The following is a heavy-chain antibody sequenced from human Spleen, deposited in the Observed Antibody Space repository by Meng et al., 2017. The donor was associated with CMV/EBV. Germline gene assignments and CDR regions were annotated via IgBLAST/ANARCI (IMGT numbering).Heavy chain of an antibody. J-gene: IGHJ4*02. V-gene: IGHV3-66*01. CDR1: GLNIRTKY. Sequence: GESLKISCEVSGLNIRTKYMSWVRQAPGKRLEWVAVSYADGSTNYADFARGRFTISRDNAKNSLYLQMNSLRAEDTAVYYCARDLTSIVGARFWGQGTLVTVSS. D-gene: IGHD1-26*01. CDR3: ARDLTSIVGARF. CDR2: SYADGST.